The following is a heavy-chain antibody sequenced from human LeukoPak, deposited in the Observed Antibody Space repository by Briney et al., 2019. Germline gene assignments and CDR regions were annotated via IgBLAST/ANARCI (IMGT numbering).Heavy chain of an antibody. CDR3: ARGGYSYGPGTSRGKNWFDP. V-gene: IGHV4-34*01. J-gene: IGHJ5*02. D-gene: IGHD5-18*01. CDR1: GGSFSCYY. Sequence: TSETLSLTCAVYGGSFSCYYWSWIRQPPGKGLEWIGEINHSGNTNYNPSLKSRFTISVDTSKSQFSLKLSCVTAEDTAVYYCARGGYSYGPGTSRGKNWFDPWGQGTLVTVSS. CDR2: INHSGNT.